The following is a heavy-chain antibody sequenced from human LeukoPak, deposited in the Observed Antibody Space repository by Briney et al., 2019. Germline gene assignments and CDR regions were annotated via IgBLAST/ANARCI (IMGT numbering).Heavy chain of an antibody. CDR3: AKDRGTEDALYDFWSGYYTSYYYYYYMDV. V-gene: IGHV3-23*01. CDR1: GFTFSSYA. J-gene: IGHJ6*03. CDR2: ISGSGGST. D-gene: IGHD3-3*01. Sequence: PGGSLRLSCAASGFTFSSYAMSWVRQAPGKGLEWVSAISGSGGSTYYADSVKGRFTISRDNSKNTLYLQMNSLRAEDTAVYYCAKDRGTEDALYDFWSGYYTSYYYYYYMDVWGKGTTVTVSS.